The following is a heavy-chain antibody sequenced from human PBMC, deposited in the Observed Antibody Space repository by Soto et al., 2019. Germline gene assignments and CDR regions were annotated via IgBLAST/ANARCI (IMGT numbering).Heavy chain of an antibody. V-gene: IGHV1-2*02. CDR3: ARSGGSKAAADDC. D-gene: IGHD2-15*01. CDR1: GYTFTGYY. CDR2: INPNSGGT. J-gene: IGHJ4*02. Sequence: QVQLVQSGAEVKKPGASVKVSCKASGYTFTGYYMHWVRQAPGQGLEWMGWINPNSGGTNYAQKVQGRVIMTRDMSITTAYMELSRLRSDDTAVYYCARSGGSKAAADDCWGQGTLVTVSS.